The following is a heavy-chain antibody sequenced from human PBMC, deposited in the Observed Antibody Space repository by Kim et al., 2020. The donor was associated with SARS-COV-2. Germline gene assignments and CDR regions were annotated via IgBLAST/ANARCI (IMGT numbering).Heavy chain of an antibody. CDR3: ATGGVGY. CDR1: GFTFSTSN. CDR2: ISTSSGTI. D-gene: IGHD1-26*01. V-gene: IGHV3-48*01. Sequence: GGSLRLSCAASGFTFSTSNMHWVRRAPGKGLEWVSYISTSSGTIYYADSVKGRFTVSRDNAKNSLYLQMNSLRAEDTAVYHCATGGVGYCGRGTQVT. J-gene: IGHJ4*02.